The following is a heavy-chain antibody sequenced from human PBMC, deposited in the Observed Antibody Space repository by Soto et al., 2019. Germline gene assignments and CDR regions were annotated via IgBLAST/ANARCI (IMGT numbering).Heavy chain of an antibody. Sequence: GGSLRLSCAASGFTFSSYAMSWVRQAPGKGLEWVSAISGSGGSTYYADSVKGRFTISRDNSKNTLYLQMNSLRAEDTAVYYCAKTGTYCGGDCYYFDYWGQGTLVTVSS. D-gene: IGHD2-21*02. CDR3: AKTGTYCGGDCYYFDY. CDR1: GFTFSSYA. CDR2: ISGSGGST. J-gene: IGHJ4*02. V-gene: IGHV3-23*01.